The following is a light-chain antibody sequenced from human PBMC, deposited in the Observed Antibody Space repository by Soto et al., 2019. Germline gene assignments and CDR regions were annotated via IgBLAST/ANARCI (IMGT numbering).Light chain of an antibody. Sequence: QSVLTQPASVSGFPGQSITISCTGTSSDVGGYNYVSWYQQHPGKAPKLMIYDVSNRPSGVSNRFSGSKSGNTASLTISGLQAEDEADYYCSSYTSSSTPRVFGGGTKLTVL. J-gene: IGLJ2*01. CDR1: SSDVGGYNY. V-gene: IGLV2-14*01. CDR3: SSYTSSSTPRV. CDR2: DVS.